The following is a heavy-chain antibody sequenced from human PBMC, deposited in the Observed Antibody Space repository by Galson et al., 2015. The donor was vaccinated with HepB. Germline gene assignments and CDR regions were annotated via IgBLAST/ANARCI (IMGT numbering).Heavy chain of an antibody. Sequence: SVKVSCKASGYTFTSYGISWVRQAPGQGLEWMGWISAYNGNTNYAQMLQGRVTMTTDTSTSTAYMELRSLRSDDTAVYYCARVVLREWFGELLYYYMDVWGKGTTVTVSS. V-gene: IGHV1-18*01. D-gene: IGHD3-10*01. CDR3: ARVVLREWFGELLYYYMDV. J-gene: IGHJ6*03. CDR2: ISAYNGNT. CDR1: GYTFTSYG.